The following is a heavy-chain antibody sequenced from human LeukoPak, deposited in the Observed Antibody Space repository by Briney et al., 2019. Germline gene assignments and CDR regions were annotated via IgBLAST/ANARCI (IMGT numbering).Heavy chain of an antibody. Sequence: ASVKVSCKASGYTFTSYGISWVRQAPGQGLEWMGWISAYNGNTNYAQKLQGRVTMTTDTSTSTAYMELRSLRSDDTAVYYCARDYYGSGSYSSYYGMDVWGQGTTVTVSS. CDR3: ARDYYGSGSYSSYYGMDV. V-gene: IGHV1-18*01. D-gene: IGHD3-10*01. CDR1: GYTFTSYG. J-gene: IGHJ6*02. CDR2: ISAYNGNT.